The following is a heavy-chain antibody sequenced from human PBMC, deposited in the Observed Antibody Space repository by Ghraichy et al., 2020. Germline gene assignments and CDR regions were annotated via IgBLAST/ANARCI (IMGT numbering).Heavy chain of an antibody. J-gene: IGHJ2*01. V-gene: IGHV5-51*01. CDR3: ARQDALWYFDL. CDR1: GYIFTNYC. CDR2: VYPGDADT. Sequence: GESLNISCTGSGYIFTNYCIDWVRQVPGKGLEWMGIVYPGDADTSYGPSFQGQVTISADKSISTAYLQWSSLKASDTAMYYCARQDALWYFDLWGRGTLVTVSS.